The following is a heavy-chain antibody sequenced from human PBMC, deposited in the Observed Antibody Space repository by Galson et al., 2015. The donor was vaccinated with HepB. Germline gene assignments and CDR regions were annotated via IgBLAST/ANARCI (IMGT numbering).Heavy chain of an antibody. Sequence: SLRLSCAASGFTFSSYGMHWVRQAPGKGLEWVAFIRYDGSNKYYADSVKGRFTISRDNSKNTLYLQMNSLRAEDTAVYYCAKGEDYYYYGMDVWGQGTTVTVSS. J-gene: IGHJ6*02. V-gene: IGHV3-30*02. CDR1: GFTFSSYG. CDR2: IRYDGSNK. CDR3: AKGEDYYYYGMDV. D-gene: IGHD1-26*01.